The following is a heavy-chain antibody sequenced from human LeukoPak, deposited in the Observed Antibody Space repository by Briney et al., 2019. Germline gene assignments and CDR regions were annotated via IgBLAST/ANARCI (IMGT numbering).Heavy chain of an antibody. V-gene: IGHV1-46*01. D-gene: IGHD3-3*01. CDR2: INPSGGST. CDR1: GYTFTSYY. J-gene: IGHJ5*02. CDR3: ARGIGGSSIFGVVHGGANWFDP. Sequence: ASVKVSCKASGYTFTSYYMNWVRQAPGQGLEWMGIINPSGGSTSYAQKFQGRVTMTRDTSTSTVYMELSSLRSEDTAVYYCARGIGGSSIFGVVHGGANWFDPWGQGTLVTVSS.